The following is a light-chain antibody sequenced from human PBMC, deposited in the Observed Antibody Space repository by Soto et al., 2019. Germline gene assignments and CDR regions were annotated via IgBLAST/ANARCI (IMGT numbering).Light chain of an antibody. CDR2: DAS. Sequence: EIVLTHSPATLSLSPGERATLSFSASQSVSSYLAWYQQKPGQAPRLLIYDASNRATGIPARFSGSGSGTDFTLTISSLEPEDFAVYYCQLYGNSPPFGQGTRLEIK. CDR3: QLYGNSPP. V-gene: IGKV3-11*01. J-gene: IGKJ5*01. CDR1: QSVSSY.